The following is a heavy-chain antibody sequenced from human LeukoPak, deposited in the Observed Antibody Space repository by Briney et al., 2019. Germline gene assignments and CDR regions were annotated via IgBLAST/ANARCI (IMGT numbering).Heavy chain of an antibody. CDR2: IRYDGSNK. CDR1: GFTFSSYG. D-gene: IGHD3-3*01. J-gene: IGHJ3*02. CDR3: AKHINTIYPRFTGAFDI. V-gene: IGHV3-30*02. Sequence: GGSLRLSCAASGFTFSSYGMHWVRQAPGKGLEWVAFIRYDGSNKYYTDSVKGRFTISRDNSKNTLYLQMNSLRAEDTAVYYCAKHINTIYPRFTGAFDIWGQGTMVTVSS.